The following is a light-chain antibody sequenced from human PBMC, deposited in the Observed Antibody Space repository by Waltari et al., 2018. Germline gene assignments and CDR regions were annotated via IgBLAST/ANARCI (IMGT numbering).Light chain of an antibody. CDR1: SSDVGGYNS. CDR2: DVS. CDR3: CSYAGSYTLV. J-gene: IGLJ3*02. Sequence: QSALTQPRSVSGSPGQSVTISCTGTSSDVGGYNSVSWYQQHPGKAPKLMIYDVSKRPSGVPNRFSGSKSGNTASLTISGLQAEDEVDYYCCSYAGSYTLVFGGGTKLTVL. V-gene: IGLV2-11*01.